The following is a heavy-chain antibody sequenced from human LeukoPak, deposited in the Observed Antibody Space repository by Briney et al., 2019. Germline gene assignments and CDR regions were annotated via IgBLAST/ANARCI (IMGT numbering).Heavy chain of an antibody. CDR2: INHSGST. Sequence: SETLSLTCAVYGGSFSGYYWSWIRQPPGKGLEWIGEINHSGSTNYNPSLKSRVTISVDTSKNQFSLKLSSVTAADTAVYYCARGVGRQQLALNWFDPWGQGTLVTVSS. D-gene: IGHD6-13*01. CDR3: ARGVGRQQLALNWFDP. CDR1: GGSFSGYY. J-gene: IGHJ5*02. V-gene: IGHV4-34*01.